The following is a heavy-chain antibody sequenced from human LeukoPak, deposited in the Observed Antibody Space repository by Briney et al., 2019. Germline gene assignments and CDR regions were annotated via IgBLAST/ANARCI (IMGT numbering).Heavy chain of an antibody. CDR2: ISGSVDST. CDR3: AREGSGYSYFYYMDV. J-gene: IGHJ6*03. D-gene: IGHD3-3*01. Sequence: GGSLRLSCVASGFTFSTYAMSWVRQAPGKGLEWVSSISGSVDSTYYADSLKGRFTISRDNSKNRVYLQVNSLKTEDTAVYYCAREGSGYSYFYYMDVWGKGTTVTVSS. CDR1: GFTFSTYA. V-gene: IGHV3-23*01.